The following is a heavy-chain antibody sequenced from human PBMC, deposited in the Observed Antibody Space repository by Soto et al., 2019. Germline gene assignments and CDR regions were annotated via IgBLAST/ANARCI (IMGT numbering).Heavy chain of an antibody. D-gene: IGHD6-13*01. V-gene: IGHV1-3*01. CDR2: INAGNGNT. Sequence: ASVKVSCRASGYTFTSYAMHWVRQAPGQRLEWMGWINAGNGNTKYSQKFQGRVTITRDTSASTAYMELSSLRSEDTAVYYCARALLQQQLDMPFDYWGQGTLVTVSS. J-gene: IGHJ4*02. CDR3: ARALLQQQLDMPFDY. CDR1: GYTFTSYA.